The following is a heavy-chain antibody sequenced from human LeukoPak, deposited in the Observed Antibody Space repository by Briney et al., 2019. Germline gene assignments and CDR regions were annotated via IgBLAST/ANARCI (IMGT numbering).Heavy chain of an antibody. Sequence: SETLSLTCTVSGGSISSYSWSWIRQPAGEGLEWIGRVYTTGSTNYNPSLRSRVTMSVDTSKNQFSLRLSSVTAADTAVYYCARRPYWYFDLWGRGTLVTVSS. CDR2: VYTTGST. V-gene: IGHV4-4*07. CDR1: GGSISSYS. CDR3: ARRPYWYFDL. D-gene: IGHD6-6*01. J-gene: IGHJ2*01.